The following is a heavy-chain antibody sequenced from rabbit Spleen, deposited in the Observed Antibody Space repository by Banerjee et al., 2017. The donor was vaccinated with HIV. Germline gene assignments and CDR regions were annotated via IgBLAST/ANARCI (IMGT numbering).Heavy chain of an antibody. CDR1: GFSCYYNCV. D-gene: IGHD1-1*01. CDR3: ARDLADVIGWNLDL. CDR2: MYTVSGST. V-gene: IGHV1S45*01. Sequence: QEQLVESGGGLVQPEGSLTLTCKASGFSCYYNCVMCWVRQAPGKGLQWIGCMYTVSGSTVYATWAKGRFPISRTSSTTVALQMTSLTAADTATYFCARDLADVIGWNLDLWGQGTLVTVS. J-gene: IGHJ3*01.